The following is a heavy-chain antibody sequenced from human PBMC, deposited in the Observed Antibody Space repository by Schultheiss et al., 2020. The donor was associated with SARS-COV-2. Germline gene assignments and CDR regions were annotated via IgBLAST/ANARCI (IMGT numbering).Heavy chain of an antibody. J-gene: IGHJ2*01. Sequence: ASVKVSCKVSGYTLTELSMHWVRQAPGKGLEWMGWISAYNGNTNYAQKLQGRVTMTTDTSTSTAYMELRSLRSDDTAVYYCARVRSEWLVLGYWYFDLWGRGTLVTVSS. CDR3: ARVRSEWLVLGYWYFDL. D-gene: IGHD6-19*01. V-gene: IGHV1-18*01. CDR1: GYTLTELS. CDR2: ISAYNGNT.